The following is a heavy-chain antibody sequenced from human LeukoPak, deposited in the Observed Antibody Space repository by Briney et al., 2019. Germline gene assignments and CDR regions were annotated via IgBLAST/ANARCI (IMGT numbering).Heavy chain of an antibody. J-gene: IGHJ5*02. V-gene: IGHV3-7*01. D-gene: IGHD6-19*01. CDR3: ARDGPLVSSGWYSTYNWFDP. Sequence: GGSLGLSCAASGFTFSSYWMSWVRQAPGKGLEWVANIKQDGSEKYYVDSVKGRFTISRDNAKNSLYLQMNSLRAEDTAVYYCARDGPLVSSGWYSTYNWFDPWGQGTLVTVSS. CDR2: IKQDGSEK. CDR1: GFTFSSYW.